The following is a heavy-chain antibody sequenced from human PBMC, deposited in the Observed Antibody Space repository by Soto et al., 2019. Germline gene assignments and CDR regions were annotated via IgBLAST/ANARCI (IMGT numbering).Heavy chain of an antibody. CDR2: IIPILGIA. D-gene: IGHD1-1*01. Sequence: QVQLVQSGAEVKKPGSSVKVSCKASGVTFSSYTISWVRQAPGQGLEWMGRIIPILGIANYAQKFQGRVTITADKSTSPAYMELSSLRSEDTAVYYCARLSVAAEQEHYYYYMDVWGKGTTVTVSS. V-gene: IGHV1-69*02. CDR3: ARLSVAAEQEHYYYYMDV. CDR1: GVTFSSYT. J-gene: IGHJ6*03.